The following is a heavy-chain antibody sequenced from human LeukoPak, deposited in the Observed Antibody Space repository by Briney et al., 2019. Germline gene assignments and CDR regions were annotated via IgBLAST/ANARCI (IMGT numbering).Heavy chain of an antibody. J-gene: IGHJ4*02. CDR1: GGSISGYY. Sequence: KASETLSLTCTVSGGSISGYYWSWIRQPAGKGLEWIGRIYTSGSTNYNPSLKSRVTMSVDTSKNQFSLKLSSVTAADTAVYYCARFAPTWSGYPFDYWGQGTLVTVSS. CDR2: IYTSGST. CDR3: ARFAPTWSGYPFDY. D-gene: IGHD3-3*01. V-gene: IGHV4-4*07.